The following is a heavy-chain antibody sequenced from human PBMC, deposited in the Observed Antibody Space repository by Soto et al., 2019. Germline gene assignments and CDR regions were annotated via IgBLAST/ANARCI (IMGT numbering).Heavy chain of an antibody. CDR2: ITYSGDTT. Sequence: EVHLLESGGTLIQPGGSLRLSCAASGFDFSTYAMTWVRQAPGKGLEWVSGITYSGDTTYYADSVKGRFTISRDNFKNTVYLQLNSLRPGDTAMYYCAKDWPGTSSVTSDYWGQGTLVTVSS. CDR3: AKDWPGTSSVTSDY. V-gene: IGHV3-23*01. J-gene: IGHJ4*02. D-gene: IGHD4-17*01. CDR1: GFDFSTYA.